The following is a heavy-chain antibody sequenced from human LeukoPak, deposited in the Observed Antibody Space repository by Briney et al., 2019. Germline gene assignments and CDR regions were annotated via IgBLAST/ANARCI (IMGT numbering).Heavy chain of an antibody. CDR1: GGSISSGDYS. Sequence: SETLSLTCAVSGGSISSGDYSWSWIRQPPGKGLEWIGFIYHSGSTYYNPSLKSRVTISVDRSKNQFSLKLSSVTAADTAVYHCARDRLWFGESYFDLWGRGTLVTVSS. J-gene: IGHJ2*01. V-gene: IGHV4-30-2*01. CDR3: ARDRLWFGESYFDL. D-gene: IGHD3-10*01. CDR2: IYHSGST.